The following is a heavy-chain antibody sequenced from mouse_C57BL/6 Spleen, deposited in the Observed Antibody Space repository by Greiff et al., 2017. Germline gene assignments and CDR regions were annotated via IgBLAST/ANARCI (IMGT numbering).Heavy chain of an antibody. Sequence: EVQLQQPGPELVKPGASVQMSCKASGYTFTDYKMHWVKQSHGKSLEWIGYINPNNGGTSYNQKFKGKATLPVNKSSSTAYMELRSLPSEDSAVYYCARPSAMDYWGQGTSVTVSS. CDR1: GYTFTDYK. CDR3: ARPSAMDY. CDR2: INPNNGGT. V-gene: IGHV1-22*01. J-gene: IGHJ4*01.